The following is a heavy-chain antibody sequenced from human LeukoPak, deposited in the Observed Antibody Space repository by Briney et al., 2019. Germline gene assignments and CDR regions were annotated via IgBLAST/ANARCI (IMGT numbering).Heavy chain of an antibody. CDR3: ARDTITMVRGKSARSSPAFDI. Sequence: SVKVSCKASGGTFSSYAISWVRQAPGQGLEWMGGIIPIFGTANYAQKFQGRVTITADESTSTAYMELGSLRSEDTAVYYCARDTITMVRGKSARSSPAFDIWGQGTMVTVSS. V-gene: IGHV1-69*01. J-gene: IGHJ3*02. CDR1: GGTFSSYA. CDR2: IIPIFGTA. D-gene: IGHD3-10*01.